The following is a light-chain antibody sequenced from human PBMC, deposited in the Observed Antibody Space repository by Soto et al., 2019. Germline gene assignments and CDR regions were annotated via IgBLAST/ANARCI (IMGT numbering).Light chain of an antibody. J-gene: IGKJ1*01. CDR3: QHHNSYSQT. V-gene: IGKV1-5*01. CDR1: QSIRYY. CDR2: GAS. Sequence: DIHLTLSPPTLSASVGDRVTITCRASQSIRYYLAWYQQMPGKAPKLLIYGASSLQSGVPSRFSGSGSGTEFTLTISSLQPDDFATYFCQHHNSYSQTFGQGTKVDIK.